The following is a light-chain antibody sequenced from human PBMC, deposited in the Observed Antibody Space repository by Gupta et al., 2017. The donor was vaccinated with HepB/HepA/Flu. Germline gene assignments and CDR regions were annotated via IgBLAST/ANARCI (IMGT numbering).Light chain of an antibody. CDR1: QSVSSSY. J-gene: IGKJ3*01. CDR3: QQYGSSPPLFT. Sequence: EIVLTQSPGTLSLSPGERATLSCRASQSVSSSYLAWYQQKPGQAPRLLIYGASSRATGIPDRVSGSGSGTDFTLTISRLGPEDFAVYYCQQYGSSPPLFTFGPGTKVDIK. CDR2: GAS. V-gene: IGKV3-20*01.